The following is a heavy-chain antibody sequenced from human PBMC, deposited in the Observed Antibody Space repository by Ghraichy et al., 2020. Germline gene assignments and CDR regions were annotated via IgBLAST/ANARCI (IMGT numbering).Heavy chain of an antibody. CDR1: GYTFTGYY. V-gene: IGHV1-2*02. D-gene: IGHD1-26*01. Sequence: ASVKVSCKASGYTFTGYYMHWVRQAPGQGLEWMGWINPDRGGTNYAQKFQGRVTMTRDTSISTAYMELSRLTPDDTAVYYCAREGFGIVGSAFDFWGQGTRVSVSS. J-gene: IGHJ3*01. CDR3: AREGFGIVGSAFDF. CDR2: INPDRGGT.